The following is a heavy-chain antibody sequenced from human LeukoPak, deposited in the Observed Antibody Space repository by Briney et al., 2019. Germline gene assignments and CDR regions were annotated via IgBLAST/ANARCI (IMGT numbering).Heavy chain of an antibody. V-gene: IGHV4-34*01. Sequence: SETLSLTCAVYGGSFSGYYWSWIRQPPGKGLEWIGEINHSGSTNYNPSLKSRVTISVDTSKNQFSLELSSVTAADTAVYYCARGKNIAVAGTDWFDPWGQGTLVTVSS. CDR2: INHSGST. CDR1: GGSFSGYY. J-gene: IGHJ5*02. D-gene: IGHD6-19*01. CDR3: ARGKNIAVAGTDWFDP.